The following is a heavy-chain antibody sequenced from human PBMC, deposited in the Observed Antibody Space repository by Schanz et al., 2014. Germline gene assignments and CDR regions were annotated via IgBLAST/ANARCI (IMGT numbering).Heavy chain of an antibody. CDR2: ISYDGSNK. D-gene: IGHD3-3*01. V-gene: IGHV3-30*03. Sequence: VQLVESGGSLEQPGGSLRLSCAVSGFTFSSYGMHWVRQAPGKGLEWVALISYDGSNKHYADSVKGRFTISRDNAQNSLYLQMNSLRAEDTAVYYCARSGGVTIFGVVTSDWFDAWGQGTLVTVSS. CDR1: GFTFSSYG. CDR3: ARSGGVTIFGVVTSDWFDA. J-gene: IGHJ5*02.